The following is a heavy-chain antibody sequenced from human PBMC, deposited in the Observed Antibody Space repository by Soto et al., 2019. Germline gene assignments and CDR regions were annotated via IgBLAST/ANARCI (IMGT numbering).Heavy chain of an antibody. V-gene: IGHV4-59*01. D-gene: IGHD5-12*01. Sequence: SETLSLTCTVSGGSISSYYWSWIRQPPGKGLEWIGYIYYSGSTNYNPSLKSRVTISVDTSKNQFSLKLSSVTAADTAVDYCARDLKVGSGYDWPRYYYDGMDVWGQGTTVTVSS. CDR1: GGSISSYY. CDR2: IYYSGST. CDR3: ARDLKVGSGYDWPRYYYDGMDV. J-gene: IGHJ6*02.